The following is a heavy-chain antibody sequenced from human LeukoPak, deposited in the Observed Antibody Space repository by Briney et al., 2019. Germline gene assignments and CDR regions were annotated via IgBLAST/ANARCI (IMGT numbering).Heavy chain of an antibody. V-gene: IGHV4-34*01. J-gene: IGHJ4*02. CDR2: INHSGST. Sequence: PSETLSLTCAVYGGSFSGYYWSWIRQPPGKGLEWIGEINHSGSTNYNPSLKSRVTISVDTSKNQFSLKLSSVTAADTAVYYCARSGDSSGYYSDWGQGTLVTVSS. D-gene: IGHD3-22*01. CDR3: ARSGDSSGYYSD. CDR1: GGSFSGYY.